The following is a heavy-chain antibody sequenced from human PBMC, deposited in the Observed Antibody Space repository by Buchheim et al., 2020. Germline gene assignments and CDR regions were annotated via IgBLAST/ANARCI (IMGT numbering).Heavy chain of an antibody. CDR1: GYTFTGYY. V-gene: IGHV1-2*04. CDR3: ARNIAGIAAAGHYYYGMDV. Sequence: QVQLVQSGAEVKKPGASVKVSCKASGYTFTGYYMHWVRQAPGQGLEWMGWINPNSGGTNYAQKFQGWVTMNRDTSISTDYMELSRLRSDDTAVYYCARNIAGIAAAGHYYYGMDVWGQGTT. J-gene: IGHJ6*02. CDR2: INPNSGGT. D-gene: IGHD6-13*01.